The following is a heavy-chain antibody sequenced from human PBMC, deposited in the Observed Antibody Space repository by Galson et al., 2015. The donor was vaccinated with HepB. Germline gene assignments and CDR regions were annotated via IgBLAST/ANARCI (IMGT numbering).Heavy chain of an antibody. D-gene: IGHD2-15*01. J-gene: IGHJ4*02. CDR2: ITGSGGST. CDR3: AKVPNFYCSGGNCYFDY. V-gene: IGHV3-23*01. Sequence: SLRLSCAASGFTFSSYAMSWVRQAPGKGLEWVSGITGSGGSTYYADSVKGRLTISRDDSKNTLYLQMNSLRAEDTAIYYCAKVPNFYCSGGNCYFDYWGQGTLSPSPQ. CDR1: GFTFSSYA.